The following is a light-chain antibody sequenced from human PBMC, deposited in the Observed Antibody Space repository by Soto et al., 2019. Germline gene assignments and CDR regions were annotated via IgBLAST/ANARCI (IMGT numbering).Light chain of an antibody. CDR2: QVT. CDR3: NSYSSTSFYV. V-gene: IGLV2-14*01. Sequence: QSALAQPASMSGSPGQSITISCTGSGSDIATFNYVSWYQQYPGKAPKLLIYQVTSRASGVSHRFSVSKSGNTAALTISGLQPEDEAEYYCNSYSSTSFYVFGTGTKVTVL. CDR1: GSDIATFNY. J-gene: IGLJ1*01.